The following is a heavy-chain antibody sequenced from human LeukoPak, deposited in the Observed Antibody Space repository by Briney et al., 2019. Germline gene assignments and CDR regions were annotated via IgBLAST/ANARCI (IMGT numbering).Heavy chain of an antibody. D-gene: IGHD2-8*01. J-gene: IGHJ4*02. CDR2: INHSGST. V-gene: IGHV4-34*01. CDR3: ARALSAIGY. Sequence: PETLSLTCAVYGGSFSGYYWSWVRQPPGQGLEWIGEINHSGSTNYNPSLTSRGTISVDTSKNQSSPKLSSVAAADTAVYYCARALSAIGYWGQGTLVTVSS. CDR1: GGSFSGYY.